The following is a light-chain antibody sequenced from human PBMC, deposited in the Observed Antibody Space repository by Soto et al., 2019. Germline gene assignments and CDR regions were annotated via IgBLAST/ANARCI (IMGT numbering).Light chain of an antibody. CDR1: QSVSSSY. CDR2: GAS. Sequence: EIVLTQSPGTLSLSPGERATLSCRASQSVSSSYLAWYQQKPGQAPRLLIYGASSRATGIPDRFSGSGSGTDFTLPISRLEPEDFAVYYWQQYGSSPVTFGPGTKVDIK. CDR3: QQYGSSPVT. J-gene: IGKJ3*01. V-gene: IGKV3-20*01.